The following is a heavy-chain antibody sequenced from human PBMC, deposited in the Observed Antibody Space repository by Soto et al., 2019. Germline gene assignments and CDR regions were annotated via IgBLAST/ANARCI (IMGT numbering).Heavy chain of an antibody. Sequence: QVQLVQSGAEVKKPGASVKVSCKAFGYAFTDYYLQWVRQAPGQGLEWMGWIYPNNGGTNYAQKFQGRVAMTTDTSISTAYMELNRLTSEDTAVYYCARDPWEDGGVTLDYWGQGTLVTVSS. J-gene: IGHJ4*02. V-gene: IGHV1-2*02. CDR1: GYAFTDYY. D-gene: IGHD3-16*01. CDR2: IYPNNGGT. CDR3: ARDPWEDGGVTLDY.